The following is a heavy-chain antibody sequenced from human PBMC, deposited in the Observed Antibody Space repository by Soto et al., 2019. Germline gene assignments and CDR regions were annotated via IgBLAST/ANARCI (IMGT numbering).Heavy chain of an antibody. D-gene: IGHD3-22*01. J-gene: IGHJ4*02. CDR3: ARVLTYYYDSSGYYPDY. V-gene: IGHV1-69*02. Sequence: SVKVSCKASGGTFSSYTISWVRQAPGQGLEWMGRIIPILGIANYAQKFQGRVTITADKSTSTAYMELSSLRSEDTAVYYCARVLTYYYDSSGYYPDYWGQGTLVTVSS. CDR2: IIPILGIA. CDR1: GGTFSSYT.